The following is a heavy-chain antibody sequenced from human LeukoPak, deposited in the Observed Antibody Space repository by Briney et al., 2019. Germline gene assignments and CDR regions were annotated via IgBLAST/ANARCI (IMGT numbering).Heavy chain of an antibody. J-gene: IGHJ4*02. Sequence: GGSLRLSCAASGFTFSSYAMTWVRQAPGKGLEWVSTMTSGGGTYYADSVKGRFTISRDNSKNTVYLQMNSLRAEDTAVYYCAKDLTRSSGGFDYWGQGTLVTVSS. V-gene: IGHV3-23*01. CDR1: GFTFSSYA. CDR3: AKDLTRSSGGFDY. CDR2: MTSGGGT. D-gene: IGHD6-6*01.